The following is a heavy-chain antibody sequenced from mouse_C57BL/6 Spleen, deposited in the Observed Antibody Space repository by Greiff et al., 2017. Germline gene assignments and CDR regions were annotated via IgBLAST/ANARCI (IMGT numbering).Heavy chain of an antibody. V-gene: IGHV5-4*01. Sequence: EVQGVESGGGLVKPGGSLKLSCAASGFTFSSYAMSWVRQTPEKRLEWVATISDGGSYTYYPDNVKGRFTISRDNAKNNLYLQMSHLKSEDTAMYYCAREEGNYDGSSSFAYWGQGTLVTVSA. CDR2: ISDGGSYT. CDR3: AREEGNYDGSSSFAY. J-gene: IGHJ3*01. D-gene: IGHD1-1*01. CDR1: GFTFSSYA.